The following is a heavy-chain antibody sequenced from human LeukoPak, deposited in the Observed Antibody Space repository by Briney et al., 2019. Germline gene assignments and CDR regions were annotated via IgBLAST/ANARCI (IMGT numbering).Heavy chain of an antibody. CDR2: IYNSGST. Sequence: SETLSLTCTVSGYSISSGCYWGWIRQPPGKGLEWIGSIYNSGSTYYNPSLKSRVTISVDTSKKQFSLKLSSVTAADTAVYYCARDLHYYDSSGIDAFDIWGQGTMVTVSS. CDR1: GYSISSGCY. V-gene: IGHV4-38-2*02. CDR3: ARDLHYYDSSGIDAFDI. D-gene: IGHD3-22*01. J-gene: IGHJ3*02.